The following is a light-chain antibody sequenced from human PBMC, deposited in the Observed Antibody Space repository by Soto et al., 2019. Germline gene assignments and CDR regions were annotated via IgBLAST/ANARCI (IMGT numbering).Light chain of an antibody. Sequence: QSVLTQPASVSGSPGQSITISCAGTSSDVGGYISVSWYQHHPGKAPKLLIYDVSDRPSGVSNRFSGSKSGNTASLTISGLQAEDEADYYCNSYTSSSTFVFGTGPQLTVL. CDR2: DVS. CDR1: SSDVGGYIS. V-gene: IGLV2-14*03. J-gene: IGLJ1*01. CDR3: NSYTSSSTFV.